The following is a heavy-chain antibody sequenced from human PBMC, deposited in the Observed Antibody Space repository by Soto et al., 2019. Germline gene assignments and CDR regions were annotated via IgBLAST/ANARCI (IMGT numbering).Heavy chain of an antibody. J-gene: IGHJ2*01. V-gene: IGHV1-69*01. CDR3: ARGGGLLRGGVWYFDL. CDR2: IIPIFGTA. D-gene: IGHD2-15*01. CDR1: GGTFSSYA. Sequence: VKVSCKASGGTFSSYAISWVRQAPGQGLEWMGGIIPIFGTANYAQKFQGRVTITADESTSTAYMELSSLRSEDTAVYYCARGGGLLRGGVWYFDLWGRGTLVTVSS.